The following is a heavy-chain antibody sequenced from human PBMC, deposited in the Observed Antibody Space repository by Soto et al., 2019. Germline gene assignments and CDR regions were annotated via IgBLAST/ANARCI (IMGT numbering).Heavy chain of an antibody. CDR3: ARDGAGAYGLGWFDP. CDR1: GDSISRGGYY. J-gene: IGHJ5*02. CDR2: IYHSGST. D-gene: IGHD2-21*01. Sequence: QVQLQESGPGLVKPSQTLSLTCTVSGDSISRGGYYWNWLRQHPRKGLEWIGYIYHSGSTIYNPYLKSRVSISVDTSKNRLSMELSNVTAADTAVYYCARDGAGAYGLGWFDPLGQGILGTVSS. V-gene: IGHV4-31*03.